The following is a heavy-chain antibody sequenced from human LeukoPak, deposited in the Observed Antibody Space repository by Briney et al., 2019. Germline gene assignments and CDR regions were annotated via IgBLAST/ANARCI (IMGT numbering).Heavy chain of an antibody. CDR2: ISSSSSYI. D-gene: IGHD2-2*01. Sequence: GGSLRLSCAASGFTFSSYSMNWVRQAPGKGLEWVSSISSSSSYIYYADSVKGRFTISRDNAKNSLYLQMNSLRAEDTAVYYCARGGDIVVVPAAMWAWFAPWGQGTLVTVSS. V-gene: IGHV3-21*01. CDR1: GFTFSSYS. CDR3: ARGGDIVVVPAAMWAWFAP. J-gene: IGHJ5*02.